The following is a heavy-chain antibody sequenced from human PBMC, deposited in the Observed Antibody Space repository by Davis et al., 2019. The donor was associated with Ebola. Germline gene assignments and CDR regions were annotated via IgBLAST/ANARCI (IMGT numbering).Heavy chain of an antibody. CDR1: GFAFNDYI. D-gene: IGHD3-9*01. CDR3: AKEIQYYDLLTGYFKSPGYLEY. J-gene: IGHJ4*02. V-gene: IGHV3-30*18. CDR2: VSSDGNNQ. Sequence: PGGSLRLSCAASGFAFNDYILHWVRQAPGKGLEWVALVSSDGNNQNYADFVKGRFTISRDNSKNTVWLQMNSLRAEDTAVYYCAKEIQYYDLLTGYFKSPGYLEYWGQGTLVTVSS.